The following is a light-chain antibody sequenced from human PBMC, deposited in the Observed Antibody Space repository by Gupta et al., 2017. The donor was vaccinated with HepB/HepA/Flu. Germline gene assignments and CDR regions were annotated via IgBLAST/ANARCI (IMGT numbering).Light chain of an antibody. CDR3: GAWDSSLSAGV. CDR2: DNN. CDR1: STNIGNNY. J-gene: IGLJ3*02. Sequence: QSVLTHPPSLSSAPGYTVTLSCAGTSTNIGNNYVSWYQQRPGTAPKLLIYDNNKRPSGIPDRFSGSKSGTSATLGITGLQTGEEADYYCGAWDSSLSAGVFGGGTKLTVL. V-gene: IGLV1-51*01.